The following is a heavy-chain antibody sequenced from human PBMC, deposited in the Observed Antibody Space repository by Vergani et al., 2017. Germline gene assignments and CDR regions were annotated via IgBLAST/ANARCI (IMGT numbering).Heavy chain of an antibody. D-gene: IGHD3-22*01. CDR3: ARDRGITMIVVVSDAFDI. J-gene: IGHJ3*02. V-gene: IGHV4-39*07. CDR2: IYYSGST. CDR1: GGSISSSSYY. Sequence: QLQLQESGPGLVKPSETLSLTCTVSGGSISSSSYYWGWIRQPPGKGLEWIGSIYYSGSTYYNPSLKSRVTISVDTSKNQFSLKLSSVTAADTAVYYCARDRGITMIVVVSDAFDIWGLGTMVTVSS.